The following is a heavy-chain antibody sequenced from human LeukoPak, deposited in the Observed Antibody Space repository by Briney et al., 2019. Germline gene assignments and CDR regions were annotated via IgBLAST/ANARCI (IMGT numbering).Heavy chain of an antibody. V-gene: IGHV3-15*01. CDR2: IKSKTDGGTT. Sequence: GGSLRLSCVASGFTFINAWMSWVRQAPGKGLEWVGRIKSKTDGGTTDQAAPVKGRFTTSRDDSKNTLYLQMNSLKTEDTAVYYCTTIPNRITMVRGIIGPSFDYWGQGTLVTVSS. CDR1: GFTFINAW. J-gene: IGHJ4*02. CDR3: TTIPNRITMVRGIIGPSFDY. D-gene: IGHD3-10*01.